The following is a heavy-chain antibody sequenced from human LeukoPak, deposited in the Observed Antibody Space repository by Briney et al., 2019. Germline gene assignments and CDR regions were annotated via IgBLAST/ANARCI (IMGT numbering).Heavy chain of an antibody. CDR1: GFTFSSYN. V-gene: IGHV3-48*04. J-gene: IGHJ4*02. CDR2: ISSSSSTI. CDR3: ARYGDYGSYDY. D-gene: IGHD4-17*01. Sequence: GGSLRLSCAASGFTFSSYNMNWVRQAPGKGLEWVSYISSSSSTIYYADSVKGRFTISRDNAKYSLYLQMNSLRAEDTAVYFCARYGDYGSYDYWGQGTLVTVSS.